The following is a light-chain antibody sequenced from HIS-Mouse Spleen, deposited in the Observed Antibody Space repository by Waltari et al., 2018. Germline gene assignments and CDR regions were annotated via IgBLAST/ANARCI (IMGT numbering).Light chain of an antibody. J-gene: IGLJ3*02. CDR3: CSYAGSYTWV. Sequence: QSALTQPRSVSGSPGPSVTISCTGTSIDVGGYNHVSWYQQHPGKAPKLMIYDVSKRPSGVPDRFSGSKSGNTASLTISGLQAEDEADYYCCSYAGSYTWVFGGGTKLTVL. V-gene: IGLV2-11*01. CDR2: DVS. CDR1: SIDVGGYNH.